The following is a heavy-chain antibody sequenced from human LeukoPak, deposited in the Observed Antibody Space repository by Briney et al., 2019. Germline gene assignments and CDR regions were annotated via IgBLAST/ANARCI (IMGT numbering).Heavy chain of an antibody. D-gene: IGHD3-10*01. CDR2: IYTSGST. J-gene: IGHJ5*02. Sequence: SETLSLTCTVSGGSISSYYWSWIRQPAGKGLEWIGRIYTSGSTNYNPSLKSRVTISVDTSKNQFSLKLSSVTAADTAVYYCARAMVRGGLGWFDPWGQGTLVTVSS. V-gene: IGHV4-4*07. CDR3: ARAMVRGGLGWFDP. CDR1: GGSISSYY.